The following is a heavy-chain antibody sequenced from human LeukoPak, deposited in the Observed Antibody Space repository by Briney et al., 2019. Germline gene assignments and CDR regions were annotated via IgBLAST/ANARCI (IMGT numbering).Heavy chain of an antibody. D-gene: IGHD3-22*01. CDR1: GYSISSGYY. CDR3: ARVNYYDRGGYFDY. V-gene: IGHV4-38-2*02. Sequence: SETLSLTCTVSGYSISSGYYRGWIRQPPGKGLEWIGSIYHSGSTYYNPSLKSRVTISVDTSKNQFSLKLSSVTAADTAVYYCARVNYYDRGGYFDYWGQGTLVTVSS. J-gene: IGHJ4*02. CDR2: IYHSGST.